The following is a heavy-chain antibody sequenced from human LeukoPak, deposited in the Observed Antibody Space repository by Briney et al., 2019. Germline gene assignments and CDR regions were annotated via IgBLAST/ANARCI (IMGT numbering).Heavy chain of an antibody. D-gene: IGHD3-22*01. CDR1: GFTFSSYS. J-gene: IGHJ1*01. V-gene: IGHV3-21*01. CDR2: ISSSSSYI. Sequence: GGSLRLSCAASGFTFSSYSMNWVRQAPGKGLEWVSSISSSSSYIYYADSVKGRSTISRDNAKNSLYLQMNSLRAEDTAVYYCAREWLYYYDSSGYYYGSEYFQHWGQGTLVTVSS. CDR3: AREWLYYYDSSGYYYGSEYFQH.